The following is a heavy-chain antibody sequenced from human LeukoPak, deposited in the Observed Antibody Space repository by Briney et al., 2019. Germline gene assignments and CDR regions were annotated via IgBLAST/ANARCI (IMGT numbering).Heavy chain of an antibody. CDR1: GFSFSYYA. D-gene: IGHD2-2*01. CDR3: TRDRGAMNDFDY. V-gene: IGHV3-30*01. J-gene: IGHJ4*02. CDR2: TSNHGNG. Sequence: GGSLRLSCTDSGFSFSYYAMHWVRQSLGKGLEWVAVTSNHGNGFYADSVKGRFTISRDNSKKTLYLQMDSLRPEDTGVYYCTRDRGAMNDFDYWGQGTLVTVSS.